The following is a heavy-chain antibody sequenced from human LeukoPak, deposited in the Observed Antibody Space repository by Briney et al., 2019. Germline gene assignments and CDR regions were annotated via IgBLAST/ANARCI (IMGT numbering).Heavy chain of an antibody. D-gene: IGHD3-22*01. V-gene: IGHV4-30-4*01. CDR2: IYYSGST. J-gene: IGHJ2*01. Sequence: SQTLSLTCTVSGGSISSGDYYWRWIRQPPGKGLEWIGYIYYSGSTYYNPSLKSRVTISVDTSKNQFSLKLSSVTAADTAVYYCARVRGYYDSSGYYYFDWYFDLWGRGTLVTVSS. CDR1: GGSISSGDYY. CDR3: ARVRGYYDSSGYYYFDWYFDL.